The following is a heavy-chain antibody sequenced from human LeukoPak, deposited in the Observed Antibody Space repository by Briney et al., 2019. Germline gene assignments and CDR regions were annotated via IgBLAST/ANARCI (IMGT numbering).Heavy chain of an antibody. CDR2: IIPIFGTA. D-gene: IGHD3-16*01. CDR3: ARYKFAYGPFDY. Sequence: GASVKVSCKASGGTFSSYAISWVRQAPGQGLEWMGGIIPIFGTANYAQKFQGRVTITTDESTSTAYMELSSLRSEDTAVYYRARYKFAYGPFDYWGQGTLVTVSS. CDR1: GGTFSSYA. J-gene: IGHJ4*02. V-gene: IGHV1-69*05.